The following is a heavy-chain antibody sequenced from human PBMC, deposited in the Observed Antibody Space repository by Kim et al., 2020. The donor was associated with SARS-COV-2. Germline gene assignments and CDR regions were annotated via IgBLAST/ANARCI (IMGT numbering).Heavy chain of an antibody. J-gene: IGHJ6*02. CDR1: GFTFDDYA. Sequence: GGSLRLSCAASGFTFDDYAMHWVRQAPGKGLEWVSGISWNSGSIGYADSVKGRFTISRDNAKNSLYLQMNSLRAEDTALYYCAKDMGVDYSSSFGSTNPHYYYYYGMDVWGQGTTVTVSS. D-gene: IGHD6-6*01. CDR2: ISWNSGSI. V-gene: IGHV3-9*01. CDR3: AKDMGVDYSSSFGSTNPHYYYYYGMDV.